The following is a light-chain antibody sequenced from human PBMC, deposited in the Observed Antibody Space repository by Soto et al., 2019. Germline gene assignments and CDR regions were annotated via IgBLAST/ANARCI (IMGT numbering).Light chain of an antibody. CDR3: QKYNAAPIT. J-gene: IGKJ5*01. Sequence: DIQMTQSPSSLSASVGDRVTITCRASQNIDSYLNWYQQRPGKVPKXLIYAASTLQSGVPSRFSGSGSGTDLTITISSLQPEDVEIYYCQKYNAAPITFGQGTRREIK. V-gene: IGKV1-27*01. CDR2: AAS. CDR1: QNIDSY.